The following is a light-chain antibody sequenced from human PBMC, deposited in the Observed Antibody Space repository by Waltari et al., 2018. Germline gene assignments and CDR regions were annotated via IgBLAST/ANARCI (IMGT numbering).Light chain of an antibody. Sequence: DIQMTQSPSTLSASVGDKVTITCRAKESISIWLAWYQHKPGTAPKLLIYRASTLERGVPSRFSGAGSGIEFTLTISSLQPDDFATYYCQQYDSESYTFGQGTKLEIK. CDR2: RAS. J-gene: IGKJ2*01. CDR1: ESISIW. CDR3: QQYDSESYT. V-gene: IGKV1-5*03.